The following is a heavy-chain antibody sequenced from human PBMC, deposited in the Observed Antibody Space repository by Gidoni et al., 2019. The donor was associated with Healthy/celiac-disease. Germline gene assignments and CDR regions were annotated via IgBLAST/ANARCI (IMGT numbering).Heavy chain of an antibody. J-gene: IGHJ4*02. CDR2: IWYDGSNK. D-gene: IGHD3-22*01. Sequence: QVQLVESGGGVVQPGRSLRLSCAASGFTFSSYGMHWVRQAPGKGLEWVAVIWYDGSNKYYADSVKGRFTISRDNSKNTLYLQMNSLRAEDTAVYYCARDSLPRALHHYDSSGSLDYWGQGTLVTVSS. V-gene: IGHV3-33*01. CDR1: GFTFSSYG. CDR3: ARDSLPRALHHYDSSGSLDY.